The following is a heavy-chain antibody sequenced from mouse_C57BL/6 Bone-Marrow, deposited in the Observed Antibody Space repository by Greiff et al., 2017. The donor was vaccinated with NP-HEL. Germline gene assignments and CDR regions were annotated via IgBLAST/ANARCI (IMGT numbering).Heavy chain of an antibody. CDR1: GYTFTSYW. V-gene: IGHV1-55*01. CDR2: IYPGSGST. CDR3: ARSNYYGSSYCWYFDV. J-gene: IGHJ1*03. Sequence: QVQLQQPGAELVKPGASVKMSCKASGYTFTSYWITWVKQRPGQGLEWIGDIYPGSGSTNYNEKFKSKATLTVDTSSSTAYMQLSSLTSEDSAVYYCARSNYYGSSYCWYFDVWGTGTTVTVSS. D-gene: IGHD1-1*01.